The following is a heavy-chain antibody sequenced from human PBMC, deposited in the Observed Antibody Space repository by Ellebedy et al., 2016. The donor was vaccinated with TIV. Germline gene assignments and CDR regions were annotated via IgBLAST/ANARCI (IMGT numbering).Heavy chain of an antibody. Sequence: GESLKISCAASGFAFSAYYMSWIRQAQGKGLEWVSYISSSGSTTYSVDSVKGRLTNSRDNAKNSLYLQMNSLRAEDTAVYYCARPHTGLPYCYGMDVWGQGTTVTVSS. J-gene: IGHJ6*02. CDR1: GFAFSAYY. CDR2: ISSSGSTT. CDR3: ARPHTGLPYCYGMDV. V-gene: IGHV3-11*01. D-gene: IGHD1-1*01.